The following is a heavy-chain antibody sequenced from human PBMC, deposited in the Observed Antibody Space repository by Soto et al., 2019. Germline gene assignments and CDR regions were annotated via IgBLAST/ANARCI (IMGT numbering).Heavy chain of an antibody. V-gene: IGHV3-30-3*01. CDR2: MSYDGVNK. J-gene: IGHJ3*02. Sequence: QVQLVESGGGVVQPGNSLRLSCAASGFTFGSYVMNWVRQAPGKGLEWVAVMSYDGVNKYYADFVKGRFTISRDNSKNKLYLQMNSLRAEDTAVYYCARHSDGFDIWGQGTMVTVSS. CDR1: GFTFGSYV. CDR3: ARHSDGFDI.